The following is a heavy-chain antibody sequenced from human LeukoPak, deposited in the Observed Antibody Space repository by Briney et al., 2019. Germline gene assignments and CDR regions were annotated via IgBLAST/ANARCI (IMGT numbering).Heavy chain of an antibody. CDR1: GFTFGNSW. CDR3: VVVVEPPDSDGFDV. V-gene: IGHV3-74*01. Sequence: GGSLRLSCAASGFTFGNSWVHWVRQAPGKGLVWVSLINADGSTTTYADSVKGRFTISRDSARNTLSLQMNSLTIEDTAVYYCVVVVEPPDSDGFDVWGQGTMITVSS. D-gene: IGHD1-14*01. CDR2: INADGSTT. J-gene: IGHJ3*01.